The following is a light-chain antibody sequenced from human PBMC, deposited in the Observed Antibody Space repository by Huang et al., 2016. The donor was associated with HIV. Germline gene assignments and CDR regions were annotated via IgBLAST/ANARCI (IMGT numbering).Light chain of an antibody. J-gene: IGKJ4*01. CDR2: DAS. V-gene: IGKV1-8*01. Sequence: IRMTQSPSSLSASTVDRVTITCRASQNVGTSMAWYQQRPGRAPVLFIYDASTLRGGVPSRFSGSGSRTVFTLTIGCLQVEDAAAYYCQHSDGLSPLTFGGGT. CDR1: QNVGTS. CDR3: QHSDGLSPLT.